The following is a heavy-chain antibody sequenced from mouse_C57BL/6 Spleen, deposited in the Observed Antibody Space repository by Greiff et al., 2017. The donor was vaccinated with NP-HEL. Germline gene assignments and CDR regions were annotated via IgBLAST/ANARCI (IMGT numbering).Heavy chain of an antibody. CDR3: ARNWATRGAMDY. Sequence: QVHVKQSGPGLVQPSQSLSITCTVSGFSLTSYGVHWVRQSPGKGLEWLGVIWSGGSTDNNAAFISRLSISKDNSKSQVFFKMNSLQADDTAIYYCARNWATRGAMDYWGQGTSVTVSS. CDR2: IWSGGST. V-gene: IGHV2-2*01. D-gene: IGHD3-1*01. CDR1: GFSLTSYG. J-gene: IGHJ4*01.